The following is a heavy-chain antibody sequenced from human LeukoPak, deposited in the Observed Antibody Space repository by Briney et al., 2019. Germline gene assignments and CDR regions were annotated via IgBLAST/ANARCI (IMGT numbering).Heavy chain of an antibody. CDR2: IQNSGST. Sequence: SETLSLTCAVSGGSVSSSFWSWIRQSPGKGLEWIGYIQNSGSTKYNPSLKSRVTMSVDTSKNQFSLGLSSVTAADTAVYYCARDKRPITHAFDLWGRGTMVTVSS. J-gene: IGHJ3*01. CDR1: GGSVSSSF. CDR3: ARDKRPITHAFDL. V-gene: IGHV4-59*02. D-gene: IGHD3-10*01.